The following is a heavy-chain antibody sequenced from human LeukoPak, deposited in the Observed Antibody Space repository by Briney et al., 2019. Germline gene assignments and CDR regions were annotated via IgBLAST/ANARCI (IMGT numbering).Heavy chain of an antibody. CDR1: GGTFSTYA. J-gene: IGHJ4*02. Sequence: SVKVSCKASGGTFSTYAITWVRQAPGQGLEWMGGIIPIFDATNYAQKFQGRVTITADKSTSTAYMELSSLRSEDTAVYYCARFSGYSSSWPSGDYWGQGTLVTVSS. V-gene: IGHV1-69*06. CDR2: IIPIFDAT. CDR3: ARFSGYSSSWPSGDY. D-gene: IGHD6-13*01.